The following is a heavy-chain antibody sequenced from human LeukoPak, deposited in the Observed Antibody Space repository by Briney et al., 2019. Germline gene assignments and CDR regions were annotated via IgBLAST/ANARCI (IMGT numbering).Heavy chain of an antibody. CDR1: GFPFSSYC. CDR2: IKQDGSEE. J-gene: IGHJ4*02. D-gene: IGHD3-10*01. V-gene: IGHV3-7*05. CDR3: ASERTGKVVRY. Sequence: GGSLRLSCAASGFPFSSYCMSWVRQAPGKGLEGVANIKQDGSEEYYVDSVKGRFTISRDNAKNSLYLQMNSLRAEDTAVYYCASERTGKVVRYWGQGTLVTVSS.